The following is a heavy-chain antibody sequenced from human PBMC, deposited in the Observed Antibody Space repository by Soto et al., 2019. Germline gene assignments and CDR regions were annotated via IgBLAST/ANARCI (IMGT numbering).Heavy chain of an antibody. CDR3: ARSYSGYDLTHLEEPYYYGMDV. CDR2: ILYTGNT. Sequence: SETLSLTCIMSGGSSTSQLLTWSRQPAGKGVEWIGYILYTGNTKYNPSLTGRVTISADTSKKQFALKLTSVTAADTAVYFCARSYSGYDLTHLEEPYYYGMDVWGQGTTVTVS. D-gene: IGHD5-12*01. J-gene: IGHJ6*02. V-gene: IGHV4-59*11. CDR1: GGSSTSQL.